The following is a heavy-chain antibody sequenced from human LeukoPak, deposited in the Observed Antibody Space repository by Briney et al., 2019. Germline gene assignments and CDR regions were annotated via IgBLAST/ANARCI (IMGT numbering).Heavy chain of an antibody. J-gene: IGHJ6*03. D-gene: IGHD1-1*01. CDR3: ARLRGESNWNDGLEYYYYMDV. CDR1: GGSISSSSYY. CDR2: IYYSGST. V-gene: IGHV4-39*01. Sequence: SETLSLTCTVSGGSISSSSYYWGWFRQPPGKGLEWIGSIYYSGSTYYNPSLKSRVTISVDTSKNQFSLKLSSVTAADTAMYYCARLRGESNWNDGLEYYYYMDVWGKGTTVTVSS.